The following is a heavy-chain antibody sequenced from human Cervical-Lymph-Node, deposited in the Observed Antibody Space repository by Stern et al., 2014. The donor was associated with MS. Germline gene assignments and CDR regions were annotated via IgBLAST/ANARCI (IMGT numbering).Heavy chain of an antibody. CDR1: GDSIKGYY. J-gene: IGHJ4*02. CDR3: ARRGSGWFQFDS. Sequence: QVQLVQSGPRLVKPSETLSLTCTVSGDSIKGYYWPWIRQAAGKGLEWIGGISSTENNNYNPSLESRVTMSVDPSKTQFFLNLTSVTAADTAVYYCARRGSGWFQFDSWGQGTLVTVSS. V-gene: IGHV4-4*07. CDR2: ISSTENN. D-gene: IGHD6-19*01.